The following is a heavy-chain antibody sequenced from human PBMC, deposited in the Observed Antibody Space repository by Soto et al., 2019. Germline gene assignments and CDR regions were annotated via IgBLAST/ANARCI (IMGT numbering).Heavy chain of an antibody. CDR2: VYYRGRS. CDR3: VSQRATVPTQAYFDY. Sequence: SETLSLTCTVSGGSVTNSSYYWGWIRQSPGKGLEWIGSVYYRGRSYSKSSVKSRVTISVDTSKNRFSLSLNSVTASDTAVYFCVSQRATVPTQAYFDYWGPGALVTVSS. J-gene: IGHJ4*02. CDR1: GGSVTNSSYY. D-gene: IGHD5-12*01. V-gene: IGHV4-39*01.